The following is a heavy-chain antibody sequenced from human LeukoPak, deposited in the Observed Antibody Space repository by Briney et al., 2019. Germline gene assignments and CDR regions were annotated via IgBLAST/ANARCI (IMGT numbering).Heavy chain of an antibody. CDR1: GFTFSSYA. J-gene: IGHJ4*02. CDR3: AKALGGSGSNFDY. CDR2: ISGSGGST. V-gene: IGHV3-23*01. D-gene: IGHD3-10*01. Sequence: GGSLRLSCAASGFTFSSYAMSWVRQAPGKGLEWVSTISGSGGSTYYADSVKGRFTISRDNSKNTLYLQMNSLRAEDTAVYYCAKALGGSGSNFDYWGQGTLVTVSS.